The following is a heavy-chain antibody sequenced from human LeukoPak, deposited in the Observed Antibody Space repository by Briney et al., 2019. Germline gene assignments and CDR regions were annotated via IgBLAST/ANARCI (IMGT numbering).Heavy chain of an antibody. CDR3: ARTGGIAVVPAAKRRYAFDI. D-gene: IGHD2-2*01. CDR1: GGSISSYY. Sequence: SETLSLTCTVSGGSISSYYWSWIRQPAGKGLEWIGRIYTSGSSTYNPSLKGRVTMSLDTSKNQFSLKLSSVTAADTAVYYCARTGGIAVVPAAKRRYAFDIWGQGTMVTVSS. V-gene: IGHV4-4*07. CDR2: IYTSGSS. J-gene: IGHJ3*02.